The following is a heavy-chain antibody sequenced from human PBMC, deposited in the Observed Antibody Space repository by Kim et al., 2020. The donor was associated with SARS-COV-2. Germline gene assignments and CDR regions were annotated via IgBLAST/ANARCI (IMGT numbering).Heavy chain of an antibody. CDR1: GGSFSGYY. D-gene: IGHD3-3*01. CDR2: INHSGST. V-gene: IGHV4-34*01. J-gene: IGHJ6*03. Sequence: SETLSLTCAVYGGSFSGYYWSWIRQPPGKGLEWIGEINHSGSTNYNPSLKSRVTISVDTSKNQFSLKLSSVTAADTAVYYCARVRILRFLEWIQASLHVPYYYYYMDVWGKGTTVTVSS. CDR3: ARVRILRFLEWIQASLHVPYYYYYMDV.